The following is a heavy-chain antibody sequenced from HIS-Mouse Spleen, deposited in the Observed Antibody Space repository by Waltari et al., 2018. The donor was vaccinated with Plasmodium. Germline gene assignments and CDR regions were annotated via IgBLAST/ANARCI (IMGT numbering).Heavy chain of an antibody. CDR3: AREDILTGYYNDYWYFDL. D-gene: IGHD3-9*01. V-gene: IGHV3-21*01. CDR2: ISSSSSYI. CDR1: GFTFSRYS. J-gene: IGHJ2*01. Sequence: EVQLVESGGGLVKPGGSLRLSCSASGFTFSRYSITWVRQAPGKGLEWVSSISSSSSYIYYADSVKGRFTISRDNAKNSLYLQMNSLRAEDTAVYYCAREDILTGYYNDYWYFDLWGRGTLVTVSS.